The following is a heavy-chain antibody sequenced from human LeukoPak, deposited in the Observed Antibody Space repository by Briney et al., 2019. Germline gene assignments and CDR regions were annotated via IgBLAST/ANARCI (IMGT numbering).Heavy chain of an antibody. V-gene: IGHV3-23*01. CDR3: ARDTYYYDSSGSYYFDY. CDR1: GFTFSSYA. CDR2: ISGSGGST. J-gene: IGHJ4*02. Sequence: PGGSLRLSCAASGFTFSSYAMSWFRQAPGKGLEWVSAISGSGGSTYYADSVKGRFTISRDNSKNTLYLQMNSLRAEDTAVYYCARDTYYYDSSGSYYFDYWGQGTLVTVSS. D-gene: IGHD3-22*01.